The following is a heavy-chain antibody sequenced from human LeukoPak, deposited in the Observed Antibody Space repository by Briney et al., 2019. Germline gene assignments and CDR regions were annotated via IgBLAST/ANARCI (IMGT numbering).Heavy chain of an antibody. CDR1: GISVTHGLSF. CDR3: ARLHGDYASGTPPFDY. J-gene: IGHJ4*02. D-gene: IGHD3-10*01. CDR2: LYESGST. Sequence: PSQTLSLTCTVSGISVTHGLSFWSWIGQHPGKGLEWIGYLYESGSTYLNPSLESRVSMSLDTSQNQFSLRLRSVTAADTALYYCARLHGDYASGTPPFDYWGQGALVTVSS. V-gene: IGHV4-31*03.